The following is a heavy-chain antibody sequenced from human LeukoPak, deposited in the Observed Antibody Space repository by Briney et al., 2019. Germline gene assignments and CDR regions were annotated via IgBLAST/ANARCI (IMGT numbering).Heavy chain of an antibody. V-gene: IGHV7-4-1*01. CDR1: GYTFTSYA. Sequence: ASVKVSCKASGYTFTSYAMNWVRQAPGQGLEWMGWINTNTGNPMYAQGFTGRFVFSLDTSVSTAYLQICSLKAEDTAVYYCARGSRVVPAAMPGRNYYGMDVWGKGTTVTVSS. J-gene: IGHJ6*04. D-gene: IGHD2-2*01. CDR2: INTNTGNP. CDR3: ARGSRVVPAAMPGRNYYGMDV.